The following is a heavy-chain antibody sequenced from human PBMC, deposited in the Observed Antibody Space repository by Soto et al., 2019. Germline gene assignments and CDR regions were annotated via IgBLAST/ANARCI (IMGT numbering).Heavy chain of an antibody. J-gene: IGHJ6*02. CDR3: ASSIAAAGGMDV. D-gene: IGHD6-13*01. V-gene: IGHV4-34*01. CDR2: INHSGST. CDR1: GGSFSGCY. Sequence: SETLSLTCAVYGGSFSGCYWSWIRQPPGKGLEWIGEINHSGSTNYNPSLKSRVTISVDTSKNQLSLKLSSVTAADTAVYYCASSIAAAGGMDVWGQGTTVTVSS.